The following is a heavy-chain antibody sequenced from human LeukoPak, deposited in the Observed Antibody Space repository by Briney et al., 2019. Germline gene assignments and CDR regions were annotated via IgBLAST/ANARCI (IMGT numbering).Heavy chain of an antibody. V-gene: IGHV3-66*02. J-gene: IGHJ6*03. CDR2: IYSGGST. CDR1: GFTVSSNY. D-gene: IGHD2-21*02. CDR3: AREEAYCGGDCSRKTNYYYYYMDV. Sequence: GGSLRLSCAASGFTVSSNYMSWVRQALGKGLEWVSVIYSGGSTYYADSVKGRFTISRDNSKNTLYLQMNSLRAEDTAVYYCAREEAYCGGDCSRKTNYYYYYMDVWGKGTTVTVSS.